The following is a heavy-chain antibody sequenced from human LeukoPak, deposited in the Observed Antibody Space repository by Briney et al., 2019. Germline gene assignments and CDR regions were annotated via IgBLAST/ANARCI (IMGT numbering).Heavy chain of an antibody. CDR2: ISYDGSNK. J-gene: IGHJ4*02. CDR3: AKDVEY. Sequence: GRSLRLSCAASGFTFSSYGMHWVRQAPGKGLEWVAVISYDGSNKYYADSVKGRFTISRDNSKNTLYLQMNSLRAEDTAVYYCAKDVEYWGQGTLVIVSS. CDR1: GFTFSSYG. V-gene: IGHV3-30*18. D-gene: IGHD2-21*01.